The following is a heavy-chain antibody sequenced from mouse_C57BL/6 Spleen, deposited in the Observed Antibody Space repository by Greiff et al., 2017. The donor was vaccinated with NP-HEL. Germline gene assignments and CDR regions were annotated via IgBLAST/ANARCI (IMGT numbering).Heavy chain of an antibody. CDR1: GYTFTSYW. CDR2: IDPSDSET. D-gene: IGHD3-2*02. V-gene: IGHV1-52*01. Sequence: QVQLQQPGAELVRPGSSVKLSCKASGYTFTSYWMHWVKQRPIQGLEWIGNIDPSDSETHYNQKFKDKATLTVDKSSSTAYMQLSSLTSEDSAVYYCARGLAAQATFYAMDYWGQGTSVTVSS. CDR3: ARGLAAQATFYAMDY. J-gene: IGHJ4*01.